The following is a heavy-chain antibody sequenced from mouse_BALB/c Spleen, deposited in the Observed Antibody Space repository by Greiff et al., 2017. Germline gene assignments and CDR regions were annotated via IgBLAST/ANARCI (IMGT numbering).Heavy chain of an antibody. CDR1: GFTFSSYG. CDR3: ARDPPYDGYYVDN. D-gene: IGHD2-3*01. J-gene: IGHJ2*01. Sequence: EVKLMESGGGLVQPGGSLKLSCAASGFTFSSYGMSWVRQTPDKRLELVATINSNGGSTYYPDSVKGRFTISRDNAKNTLYLQMSSLKSEDTAMYYCARDPPYDGYYVDNWGQGTTLTVSS. V-gene: IGHV5-6-3*01. CDR2: INSNGGST.